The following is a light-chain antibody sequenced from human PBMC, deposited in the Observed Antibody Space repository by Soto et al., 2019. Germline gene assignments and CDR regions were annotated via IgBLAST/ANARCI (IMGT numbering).Light chain of an antibody. J-gene: IGLJ1*01. Sequence: QSVLAQPASVSGSPGQSITISCTGTSSDVGGYNYVSWYQQHPGKAPKLMIYEVSNRPSGVSNRFSGSKSGNTASLTIFGLQAEDEADYYCSSYTSSSTLDFGTGTKVTVL. CDR2: EVS. CDR3: SSYTSSSTLD. V-gene: IGLV2-14*01. CDR1: SSDVGGYNY.